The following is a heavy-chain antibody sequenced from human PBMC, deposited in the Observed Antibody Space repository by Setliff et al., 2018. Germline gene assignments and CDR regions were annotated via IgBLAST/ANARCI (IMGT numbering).Heavy chain of an antibody. V-gene: IGHV1-3*01. CDR2: INAGNGNT. CDR3: AREIVTPYITMVRETARGFDP. J-gene: IGHJ5*02. D-gene: IGHD3-10*01. CDR1: GYTFTSYA. Sequence: ASVKVSCKASGYTFTSYAMHWVRQAPGQRFEWMGWINAGNGNTKYSQKFQGRVTITRDTSASTAYMELSSLRSEDTAVYYCAREIVTPYITMVRETARGFDPWGQGTLVTVSS.